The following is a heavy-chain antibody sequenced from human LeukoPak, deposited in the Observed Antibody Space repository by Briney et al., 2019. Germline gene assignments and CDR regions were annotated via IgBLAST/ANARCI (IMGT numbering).Heavy chain of an antibody. CDR3: ARRLTFYYDL. J-gene: IGHJ4*02. D-gene: IGHD3-22*01. CDR2: IYYSGST. Sequence: IPSETLSLTCTVSGGSISNYYWGWIRQPPGRGLEWIGYIYYSGSTNYNPSLKSRVTISLDTSKKHFSLKLSSVTAADTAVYYCARRLTFYYDLWGQGTLVTVSS. CDR1: GGSISNYY. V-gene: IGHV4-59*08.